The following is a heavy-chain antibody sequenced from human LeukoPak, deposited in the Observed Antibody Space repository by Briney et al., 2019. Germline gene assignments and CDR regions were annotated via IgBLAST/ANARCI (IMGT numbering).Heavy chain of an antibody. CDR3: ARVAMYSGSYFVDY. Sequence: ASVKVSCKASGYTFTSYGISWVRQAPGQGLEWMGWISAYNGNTNYAQKFQGRVTMTRDMSTSTVYMELSSLRSEDTAVYYCARVAMYSGSYFVDYWGQGTLVTVSS. CDR2: ISAYNGNT. D-gene: IGHD1-26*01. CDR1: GYTFTSYG. V-gene: IGHV1-18*01. J-gene: IGHJ4*02.